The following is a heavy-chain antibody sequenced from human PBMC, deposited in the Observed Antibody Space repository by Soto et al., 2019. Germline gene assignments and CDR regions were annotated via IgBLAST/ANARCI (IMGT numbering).Heavy chain of an antibody. CDR1: GYTFTGYY. J-gene: IGHJ6*02. Sequence: ASVKVSCKASGYTFTGYYMHWVRQAPGQGLEWMGWINPNSGGTNYAQKFQGRVTMTRDTSISTAYMELSRLRSDDTAVYYCAENYDFWSGSSGMDVWGQGTTVTVSS. CDR2: INPNSGGT. D-gene: IGHD3-3*01. V-gene: IGHV1-2*02. CDR3: AENYDFWSGSSGMDV.